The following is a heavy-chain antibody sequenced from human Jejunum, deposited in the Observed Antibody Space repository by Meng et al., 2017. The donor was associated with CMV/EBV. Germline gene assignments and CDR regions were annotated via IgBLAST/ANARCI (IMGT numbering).Heavy chain of an antibody. CDR3: ASWNGHYNGY. CDR2: ISSNGDRT. D-gene: IGHD3-3*01. CDR1: GFTFSTSA. V-gene: IGHV3-64*02. Sequence: CAASGFTFSTSAMHWVRQAPGKGMEYVSAISSNGDRTYYTDSVKGRFTISRDNAKNTLYLQMGSLRTEDTAVYYCASWNGHYNGYWGQGTLVTVSS. J-gene: IGHJ4*02.